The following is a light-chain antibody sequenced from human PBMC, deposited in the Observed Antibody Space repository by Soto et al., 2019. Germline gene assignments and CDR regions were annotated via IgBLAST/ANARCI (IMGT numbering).Light chain of an antibody. J-gene: IGLJ1*01. CDR1: SSNIGSNT. CDR3: AAWDDSLNGLYV. V-gene: IGLV1-44*01. Sequence: QSVLTQPPSASGTPGQRVTISCSGSSSNIGSNTVNWYQQLTGTAPKLLIYSNNQRPSGVPDRFSGSKSGTSASLAISRLQSEDEADYYWAAWDDSLNGLYVFGPGTKLTVL. CDR2: SNN.